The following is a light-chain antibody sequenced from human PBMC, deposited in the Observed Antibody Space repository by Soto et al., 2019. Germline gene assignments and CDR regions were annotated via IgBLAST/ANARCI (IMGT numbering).Light chain of an antibody. V-gene: IGKV3-11*01. CDR2: DAS. CDR1: QSVSSD. Sequence: EIVLTQSPATLSLSPGERATLSCRASQSVSSDLAWYQQKPGQAPRLLIYDASNMATGIPARFSGSGSGTDFTLTISRLEPQDYAGYYCQQRSNSPLTFGGGTKVEIK. J-gene: IGKJ4*01. CDR3: QQRSNSPLT.